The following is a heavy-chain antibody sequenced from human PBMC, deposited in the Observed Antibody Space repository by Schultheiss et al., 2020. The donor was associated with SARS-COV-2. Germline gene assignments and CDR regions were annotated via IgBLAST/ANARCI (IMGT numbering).Heavy chain of an antibody. J-gene: IGHJ5*02. CDR3: ARGDFWSGYYPLEMGLGGWFDP. CDR1: GGSISSGGYY. Sequence: SETLSLTCTVSGGSISSGGYYWSWIRQHPGKGLEWIGYIYYSGSTYYNPSLKSRVTISVDTSKNQFSLKLSSVTAADTAVYYCARGDFWSGYYPLEMGLGGWFDPWGQGTLVTVSS. CDR2: IYYSGST. V-gene: IGHV4-31*03. D-gene: IGHD3-3*01.